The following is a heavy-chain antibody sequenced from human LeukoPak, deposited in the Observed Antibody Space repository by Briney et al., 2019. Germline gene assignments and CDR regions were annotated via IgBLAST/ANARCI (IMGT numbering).Heavy chain of an antibody. CDR1: CGSISSSSYY. V-gene: IGHV4-39*01. CDR2: IYYSGST. Sequence: SETLSLTCTVSCGSISSSSYYWGWIRQPPGKGLEWIGGIYYSGSTYYIPSLKSRVTISVDTSKNQFSLKLSSVTAADTAVYYCARQLYYYDSSGYYWGDYYYMDVWGKGTTVTVSS. CDR3: ARQLYYYDSSGYYWGDYYYMDV. D-gene: IGHD3-22*01. J-gene: IGHJ6*03.